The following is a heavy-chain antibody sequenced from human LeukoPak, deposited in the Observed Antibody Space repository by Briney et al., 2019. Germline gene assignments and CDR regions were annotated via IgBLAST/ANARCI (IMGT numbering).Heavy chain of an antibody. CDR3: ATGPPRGKYYYMDV. Sequence: PGGSLRLSCAASGFTFSSFDMYWVRQPTGQGLEWVSTIGTASDTYYPGSVEGRFTLSRDNAKNSLYLQMNSLTAGDTAVYYCATGPPRGKYYYMDVWGKGTTVTVSS. V-gene: IGHV3-13*01. J-gene: IGHJ6*03. D-gene: IGHD1-1*01. CDR2: IGTASDT. CDR1: GFTFSSFD.